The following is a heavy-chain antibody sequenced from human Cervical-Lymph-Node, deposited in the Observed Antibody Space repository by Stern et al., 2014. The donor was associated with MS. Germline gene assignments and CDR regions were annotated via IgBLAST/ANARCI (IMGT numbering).Heavy chain of an antibody. Sequence: EVQLEESGAEVKKPGESLKISCKGSGYSFNSYWIGWVRQMPGKGLEWMGIIFPGDSDTRYSPSFQGQVTISADKSISTAYLHWGSLKASDTAMYYCARSVPADYWGQGILVTVSS. CDR1: GYSFNSYW. V-gene: IGHV5-51*03. J-gene: IGHJ4*02. D-gene: IGHD2-2*01. CDR2: IFPGDSDT. CDR3: ARSVPADY.